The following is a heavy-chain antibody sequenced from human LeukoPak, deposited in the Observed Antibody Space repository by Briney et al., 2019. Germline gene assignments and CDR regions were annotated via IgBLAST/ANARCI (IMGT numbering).Heavy chain of an antibody. CDR3: ARSDTYYGSGSYSNWFDP. J-gene: IGHJ5*02. V-gene: IGHV4-34*01. CDR2: INHSGST. D-gene: IGHD3-10*01. Sequence: NPSETLSLTCAVYGVSFSGYYWSWIRQPPGKGLEWIGEINHSGSTNYNPSLKSRVTISVDTSKNQFSLKLSSVTAADTAVYYCARSDTYYGSGSYSNWFDPWGQGTLVTVSS. CDR1: GVSFSGYY.